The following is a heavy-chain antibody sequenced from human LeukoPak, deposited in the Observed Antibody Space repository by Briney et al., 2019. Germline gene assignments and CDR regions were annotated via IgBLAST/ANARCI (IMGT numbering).Heavy chain of an antibody. D-gene: IGHD2-2*01. CDR1: GGTFSSYA. J-gene: IGHJ6*02. V-gene: IGHV1-69*13. CDR3: ARTTRGYDGMDV. CDR2: IIPIFGTA. Sequence: ASVKVSCKASGGTFSSYAISWVRQAPGQGLEWMGGIIPIFGTANYAQKFQGRVTITADESTSTAYMELSSLRSEDTAVYYCARTTRGYDGMDVWGQGTTVTVSS.